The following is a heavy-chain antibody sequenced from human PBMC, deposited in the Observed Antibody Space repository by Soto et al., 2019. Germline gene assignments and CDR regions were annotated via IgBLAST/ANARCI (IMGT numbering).Heavy chain of an antibody. CDR3: ARDKPLGLRFLEWLYGMDV. CDR2: ISYDGSNK. CDR1: GFTCSIYA. Sequence: GRSLRLSCAALGFTCSIYAMHWVRHAPGKGLEWVAVISYDGSNKYYADSVKGRFTISRDNSKNTLYLQMNSLRAEDTAVYYCARDKPLGLRFLEWLYGMDVWGQGTTVTVSS. D-gene: IGHD3-3*01. V-gene: IGHV3-30-3*01. J-gene: IGHJ6*02.